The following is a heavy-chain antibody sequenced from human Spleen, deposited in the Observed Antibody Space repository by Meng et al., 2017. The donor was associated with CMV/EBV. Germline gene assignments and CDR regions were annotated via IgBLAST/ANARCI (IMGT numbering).Heavy chain of an antibody. D-gene: IGHD2-2*01. J-gene: IGHJ5*02. CDR2: IYYSGST. CDR3: ARETCIGTRCWVASDDWFDP. V-gene: IGHV4-39*07. Sequence: SGPTLVKPTPTLTLTCTFSGGSISSSSYYWGWIRQPPGKGLEWIGTIYYSGSTYYNPSLKSRVTISVDTSMNQFSLRLSSVTAADTAVYYCARETCIGTRCWVASDDWFDPWGQGTLVTVSS. CDR1: GGSISSSSYY.